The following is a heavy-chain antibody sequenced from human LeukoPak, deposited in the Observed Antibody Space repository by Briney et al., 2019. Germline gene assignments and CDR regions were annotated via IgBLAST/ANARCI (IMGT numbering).Heavy chain of an antibody. CDR2: IRYDGSNK. J-gene: IGHJ4*02. CDR3: AKCVSTSCYVPYFDY. D-gene: IGHD2-2*01. V-gene: IGHV3-30*02. CDR1: GFTFSSYG. Sequence: GGSLRLSCAASGFTFSSYGMHWVRQAPGKGLEWVAFIRYDGSNKYYADSVKGRFTISRDNSKNTLYLQMNSLRAEDTAVYYCAKCVSTSCYVPYFDYWGQGTLVTDSS.